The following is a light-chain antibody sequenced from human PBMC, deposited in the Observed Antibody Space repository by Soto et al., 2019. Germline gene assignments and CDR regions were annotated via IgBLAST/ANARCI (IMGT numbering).Light chain of an antibody. CDR1: QDIRND. CDR2: AAS. V-gene: IGKV1-6*01. Sequence: AIPMTQSPSSLSASVGARATLTCRASQDIRNDLGWYQQKPGKAPKLLIYAASTLQNDVPSRFIGSGSGTDFTLTISSLQPEEFATYYYLQDYVWPFSFGGGTRVEIK. J-gene: IGKJ4*01. CDR3: LQDYVWPFS.